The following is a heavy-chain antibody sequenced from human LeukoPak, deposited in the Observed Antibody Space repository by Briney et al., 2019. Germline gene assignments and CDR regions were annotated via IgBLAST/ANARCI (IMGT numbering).Heavy chain of an antibody. CDR2: INPSGGST. CDR3: ARDQEGFDY. CDR1: GFTFSNYG. J-gene: IGHJ4*02. V-gene: IGHV1-46*01. Sequence: KTGGSLRLSCVASGFTFSNYGMHWVRQAPGQGLEWIGIINPSGGSTSYAQKFQGRVTMTRDTSTSTVHMELSGLRSEDTAVYYCARDQEGFDYWGQGTLVTVSS.